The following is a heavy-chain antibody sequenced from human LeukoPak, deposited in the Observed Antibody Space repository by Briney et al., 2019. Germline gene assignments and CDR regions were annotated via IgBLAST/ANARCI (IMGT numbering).Heavy chain of an antibody. Sequence: GGSLRLSCAASGFTFSSYAMSWVRQAPGKGLEWVSAISGSGGSTYYADSVKGRFTISRDNSKNTLYLQMNSLRAGDTAVYYCAKSILPFTTSCSFDYWGQGTLVTVSS. D-gene: IGHD2-2*01. CDR3: AKSILPFTTSCSFDY. CDR2: ISGSGGST. CDR1: GFTFSSYA. V-gene: IGHV3-23*01. J-gene: IGHJ4*02.